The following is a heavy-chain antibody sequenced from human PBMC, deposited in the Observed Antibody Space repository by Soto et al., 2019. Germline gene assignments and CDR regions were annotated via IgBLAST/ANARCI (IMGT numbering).Heavy chain of an antibody. CDR1: GFRFRDYW. CDR2: IKQDGSEK. V-gene: IGHV3-7*01. D-gene: IGHD4-17*01. Sequence: EVQLVESGGGLVQPGGSLRLSCAASGFRFRDYWMYWVRQTPGKGLEWVANIKQDGSEKYYVDSVKGRFTISRDNARNSLFLQMDGLRAEDTAVYFCARETTMGGYWGQGTLVTVSS. J-gene: IGHJ4*02. CDR3: ARETTMGGY.